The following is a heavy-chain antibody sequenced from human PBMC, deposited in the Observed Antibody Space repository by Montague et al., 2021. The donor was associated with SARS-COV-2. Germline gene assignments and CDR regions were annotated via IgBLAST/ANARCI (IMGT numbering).Heavy chain of an antibody. Sequence: PALVKPTQTLTLTCTFSGFSLSTSGVGVGWIRQPPGKAPEWLALIYWDDDKRYSPSLKSRLTITKDTSKNQVVLTMTNMDPVDTATYYCAHRRPGSGSYYFDYWGQGTLVTVSS. V-gene: IGHV2-5*02. CDR2: IYWDDDK. J-gene: IGHJ4*02. CDR3: AHRRPGSGSYYFDY. CDR1: GFSLSTSGVG. D-gene: IGHD3-10*01.